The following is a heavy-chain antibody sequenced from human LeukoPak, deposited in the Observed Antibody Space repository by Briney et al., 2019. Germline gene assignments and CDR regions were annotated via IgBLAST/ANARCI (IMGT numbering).Heavy chain of an antibody. CDR2: INPNTGGT. CDR3: ASGDYGDPPLNY. CDR1: GYTFTGYS. Sequence: GASVKVSCKASGYTFTGYSVHWVRQAPGQGLQWMGWINPNTGGTNYAQKFQGRVTMTRDTSISTAYMELSRLRSDDTAVYYCASGDYGDPPLNYWGRGTLVTVSS. D-gene: IGHD4/OR15-4a*01. J-gene: IGHJ4*02. V-gene: IGHV1-2*02.